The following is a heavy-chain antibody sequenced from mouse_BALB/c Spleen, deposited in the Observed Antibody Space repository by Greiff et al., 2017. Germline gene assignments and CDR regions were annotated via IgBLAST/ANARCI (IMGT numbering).Heavy chain of an antibody. D-gene: IGHD1-1*02. CDR1: GFTFTDYY. Sequence: EVKVVESGGGLVQPGGSLRLSCATSGFTFTDYYMSWVRQPPGKALEWLGFIRNKANGYTTEYSASVKGRFTISRDNSQSILYLQMNTLRAEDSATYYCARDRGGRGFDYWGQGTTLTVSS. CDR2: IRNKANGYTT. CDR3: ARDRGGRGFDY. V-gene: IGHV7-3*02. J-gene: IGHJ2*01.